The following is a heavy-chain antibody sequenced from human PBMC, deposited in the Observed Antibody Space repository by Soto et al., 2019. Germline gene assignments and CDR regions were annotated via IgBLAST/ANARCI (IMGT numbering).Heavy chain of an antibody. D-gene: IGHD3-16*01. CDR1: GFTFSTYG. Sequence: GGSLRLSCAASGFTFSTYGMHWVRQAPGKGLEWVAIIWYDGSNKYYADSVKGRFTISRDNSKNTLFLQMNSLRAEDTAVYYCACPGGSFDYWGQGTLVTVSS. CDR3: ACPGGSFDY. V-gene: IGHV3-33*01. J-gene: IGHJ4*02. CDR2: IWYDGSNK.